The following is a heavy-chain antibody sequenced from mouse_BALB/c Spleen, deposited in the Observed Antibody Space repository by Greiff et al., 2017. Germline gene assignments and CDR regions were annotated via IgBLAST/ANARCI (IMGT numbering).Heavy chain of an antibody. CDR1: GFNIKDYY. Sequence: VQLQQSGAELVRSGASVKLSCTASGFNIKDYYMHWVKQRPEQGLEWIGWIDPENGDTEYAPKFQGKATMTADTSSNTAYLQLSSLTSEDTAVYYCNAPPDAMEYWGQGTSVTVSS. CDR2: IDPENGDT. J-gene: IGHJ4*01. CDR3: NAPPDAMEY. V-gene: IGHV14-4*02.